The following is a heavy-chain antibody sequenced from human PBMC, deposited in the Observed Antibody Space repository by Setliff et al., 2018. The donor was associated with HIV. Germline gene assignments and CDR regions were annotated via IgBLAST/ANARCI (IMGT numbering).Heavy chain of an antibody. CDR3: ARVTMVRGAKGYFDY. Sequence: SETLSLTCDVSGGSISSGGYSWSWIRQPPGKGLEWIGYIYHRGSTYYNPSLKSRVTISVDRSKNQFSLKLSSVTAADTAVYYCARVTMVRGAKGYFDYWGQGTLVTVSS. CDR2: IYHRGST. D-gene: IGHD3-10*01. V-gene: IGHV4-30-2*01. CDR1: GGSISSGGYS. J-gene: IGHJ4*02.